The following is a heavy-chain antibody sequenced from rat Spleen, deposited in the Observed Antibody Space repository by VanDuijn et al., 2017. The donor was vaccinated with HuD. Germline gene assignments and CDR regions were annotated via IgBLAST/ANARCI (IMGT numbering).Heavy chain of an antibody. CDR3: TRGGYDFDY. Sequence: EVQLVESGGGSVQPGRSLKLSCAASGFTFNKYDMAWVRQAPTMSLEWVASISTGGGNTYYRDSVKGRFTISRDNAKNTQYLQMNSLRSEDTATYYCTRGGYDFDYWGQGVMVTVSS. CDR1: GFTFNKYD. V-gene: IGHV5S13*01. CDR2: ISTGGGNT. D-gene: IGHD1-12*01. J-gene: IGHJ2*01.